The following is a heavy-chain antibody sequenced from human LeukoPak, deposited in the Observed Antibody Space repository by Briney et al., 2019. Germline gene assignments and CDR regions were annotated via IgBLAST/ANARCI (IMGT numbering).Heavy chain of an antibody. Sequence: SETLSLTCAVYGGSFSGYYWSWIRQPPGKGLEWIGEINHSGSTNYNPSLKSRVTISVDTSKNQFSLKLSSVTAAGTAVYYCARYVTGRRYYGSGSYYQAGYFDYWGQGTLVTVSS. CDR2: INHSGST. V-gene: IGHV4-34*01. D-gene: IGHD3-10*01. CDR1: GGSFSGYY. CDR3: ARYVTGRRYYGSGSYYQAGYFDY. J-gene: IGHJ4*02.